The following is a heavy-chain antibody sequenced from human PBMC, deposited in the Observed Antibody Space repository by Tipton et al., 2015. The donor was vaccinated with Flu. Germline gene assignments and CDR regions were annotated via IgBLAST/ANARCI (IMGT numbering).Heavy chain of an antibody. D-gene: IGHD6-19*01. CDR2: IYHSGST. V-gene: IGHV4-38-2*02. CDR3: AREGSGWGFDY. Sequence: GLVKPSETLSLTCTVSGYSISSGYYWGWIRQPPGKGLEWIGSIYHSGSTYYNPSLKSRVTISVDTSKNQFSLKLSSMTAADTAVYYCAREGSGWGFDYWGQGTLVTVSS. CDR1: GYSISSGYY. J-gene: IGHJ4*02.